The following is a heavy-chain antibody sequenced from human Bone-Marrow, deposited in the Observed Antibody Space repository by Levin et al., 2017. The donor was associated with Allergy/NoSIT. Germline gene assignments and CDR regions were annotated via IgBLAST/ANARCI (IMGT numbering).Heavy chain of an antibody. Sequence: GGSLRLSFVASGFTFNSYSLNWVRQAPGKGLEWVSYSSTDDISYLDSVKGRFTISRDSARNSLYLQMNSLRAEDTAVYFCVRDWSYAFDFWGQGTMVAVSS. J-gene: IGHJ3*01. V-gene: IGHV3-48*01. CDR2: SSTDDI. D-gene: IGHD2-8*02. CDR3: VRDWSYAFDF. CDR1: GFTFNSYS.